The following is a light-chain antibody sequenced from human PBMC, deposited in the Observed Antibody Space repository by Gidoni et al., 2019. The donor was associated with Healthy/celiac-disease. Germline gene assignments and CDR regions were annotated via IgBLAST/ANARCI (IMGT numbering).Light chain of an antibody. CDR3: QKYKNWPWWT. CDR1: QSVSSN. V-gene: IGKV3-15*01. J-gene: IGKJ1*01. CDR2: GAS. Sequence: IVIPQSPATLSVSPGERATRSCRASQSVSSNLAWYQQKPGQAPRLLIYGASTRATGIPARFSGSGSGRECTLTMSRVQSEDFAVYYCQKYKNWPWWTFGQGTKVEIK.